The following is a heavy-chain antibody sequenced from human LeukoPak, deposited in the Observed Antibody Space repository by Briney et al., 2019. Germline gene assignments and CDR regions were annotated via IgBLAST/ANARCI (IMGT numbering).Heavy chain of an antibody. D-gene: IGHD6-13*01. J-gene: IGHJ4*02. CDR2: INPNSGGT. Sequence: VASVKVSCKASGYTFTGYYMHWVRQAPGQGLEWMGWINPNSGGTNYAQKFQGRVTMTRDTSISTAYMELSSVTAADTAVYYCASSGSFRQQLVKWGQGTLVTVSS. V-gene: IGHV1-2*02. CDR3: ASSGSFRQQLVK. CDR1: GYTFTGYY.